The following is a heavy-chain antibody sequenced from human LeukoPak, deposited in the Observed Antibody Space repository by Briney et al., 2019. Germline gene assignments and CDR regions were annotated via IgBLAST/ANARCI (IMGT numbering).Heavy chain of an antibody. J-gene: IGHJ5*02. Sequence: SETLSLTCAVYGGSFSGYYWSWIRQPPGKGLEWIGEINHSGSTNYNPSLKSRVTISVDTSKNQFSLKLSSVTAADTAVYYRASCIVGATTWWFDPWGQGTLVTVSS. V-gene: IGHV4-34*01. CDR1: GGSFSGYY. CDR3: ASCIVGATTWWFDP. D-gene: IGHD1-26*01. CDR2: INHSGST.